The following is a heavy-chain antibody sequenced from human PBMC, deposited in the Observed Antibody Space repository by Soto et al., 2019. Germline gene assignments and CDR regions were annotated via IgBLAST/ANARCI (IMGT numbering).Heavy chain of an antibody. CDR2: IHHSGST. CDR1: GGSISSGGYY. J-gene: IGHJ1*01. D-gene: IGHD3-10*01. CDR3: VRGVLS. Sequence: QVQLQESGPGLVKASQTLSLTCNVSGGSISSGGYYWTWIRQHPGKGLEWIGNIHHSGSTFYNPSLKCRVSISVATSKNQFSLKLSSVTAADTAVYFCVRGVLSWGQGTLVTVSS. V-gene: IGHV4-31*03.